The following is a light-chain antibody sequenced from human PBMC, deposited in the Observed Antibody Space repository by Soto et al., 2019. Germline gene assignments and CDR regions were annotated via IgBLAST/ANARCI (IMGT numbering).Light chain of an antibody. CDR2: GAS. V-gene: IGKV3-20*01. Sequence: DIVLTQSPGTLSLSPGERATLSCRASQSVSSSYLAWYQQKPGQAPRLLIYGASSRATGIPDRFSGSGSGTDFTLTISRLEPEDFAVYYCQQYGSSPLWTFGQGPKVEIK. J-gene: IGKJ1*01. CDR3: QQYGSSPLWT. CDR1: QSVSSSY.